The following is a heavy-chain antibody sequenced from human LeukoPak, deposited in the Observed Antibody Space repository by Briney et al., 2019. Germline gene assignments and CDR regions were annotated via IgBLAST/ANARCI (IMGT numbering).Heavy chain of an antibody. J-gene: IGHJ5*02. CDR3: ARGLIVVVVAATSQWFDH. D-gene: IGHD2-15*01. CDR1: GGSINTDNYY. Sequence: PSETLSLTCSVSGGSINTDNYYWGWVRQPPGKALEWIGSIYYSGSKWYNPSLKSRVTISLDTSKNQFSLKLSSVTAADTAVYYCARGLIVVVVAATSQWFDHWGQGTLVTVSS. V-gene: IGHV4-39*07. CDR2: IYYSGSK.